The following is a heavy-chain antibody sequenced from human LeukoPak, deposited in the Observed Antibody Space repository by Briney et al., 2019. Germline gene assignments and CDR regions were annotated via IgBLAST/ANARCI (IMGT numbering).Heavy chain of an antibody. CDR1: GFTFSSYS. Sequence: GGSLRLSCAASGFTFSSYSMNWVRQAPGKGLEWVSSISSSSSYIYYADSVKGRFTISRDNAKNSLYLQMNSLRAEDTAVYYCARVSQDTAMDHSFDYWGQGTLVTVSS. D-gene: IGHD5-18*01. CDR3: ARVSQDTAMDHSFDY. CDR2: ISSSSSYI. J-gene: IGHJ4*02. V-gene: IGHV3-21*01.